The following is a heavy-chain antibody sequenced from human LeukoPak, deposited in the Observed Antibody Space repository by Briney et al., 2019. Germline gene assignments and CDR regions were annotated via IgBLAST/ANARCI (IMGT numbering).Heavy chain of an antibody. J-gene: IGHJ1*01. CDR1: GFTFSSYS. CDR2: ITGSDGRT. D-gene: IGHD2-21*02. Sequence: GGSLRLSCAASGFTFSSYSMSWVRQAPGKGLEWVSLITGSDGRTFYADSVKGRFTISRDNSKNTLYLQMSSLRAEDTAVYYCAKDEYCGGDCYIQHWGQGTLVTVSS. V-gene: IGHV3-23*01. CDR3: AKDEYCGGDCYIQH.